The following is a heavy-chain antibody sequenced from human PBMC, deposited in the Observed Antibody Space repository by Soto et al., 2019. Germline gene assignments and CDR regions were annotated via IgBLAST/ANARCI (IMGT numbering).Heavy chain of an antibody. CDR2: MNPNSGNT. CDR1: GYTFTSYD. CDR3: AREGWLIVAAPESNWFDP. J-gene: IGHJ5*02. D-gene: IGHD2-15*01. Sequence: SVKVSCKASGYTFTSYDINWVRQATGQGLEWMGWMNPNSGNTGYAQKFQGRVTMTRNTSISTAYMELSSLRSEDTAVYYCAREGWLIVAAPESNWFDPWGQGTLVTVSS. V-gene: IGHV1-8*01.